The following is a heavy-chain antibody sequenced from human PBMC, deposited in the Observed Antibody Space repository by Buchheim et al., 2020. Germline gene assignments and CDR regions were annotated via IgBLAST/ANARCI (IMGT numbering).Heavy chain of an antibody. CDR2: LSTSGGAT. V-gene: IGHV3-23*04. Sequence: EVQLVESGGGLVQPGGSLRFSCAGSGFTFSSYAMSWVRQAPGKGLEWVSALSTSGGATYYADSVKGRFIISRDNSKNTLYLQMNSLRAEDTAVYYCAKDGIYGDYSCDNWGQGTL. J-gene: IGHJ4*02. CDR3: AKDGIYGDYSCDN. CDR1: GFTFSSYA. D-gene: IGHD4-17*01.